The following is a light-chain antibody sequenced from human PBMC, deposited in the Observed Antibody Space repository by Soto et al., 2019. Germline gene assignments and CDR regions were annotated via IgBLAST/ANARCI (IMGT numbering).Light chain of an antibody. CDR1: QSVSSKY. CDR2: DGS. V-gene: IGKV3D-20*02. J-gene: IGKJ4*01. Sequence: VVLTQSPGTLSLSPGERATLSCRASQSVSSKYLAWYQQKPGQALEVLTDDGSNRATGIRTRFSGSGSGTDFTLTMSNLEREDIGVYFCQQRSNWRSTSGGATEVAIK. CDR3: QQRSNWRST.